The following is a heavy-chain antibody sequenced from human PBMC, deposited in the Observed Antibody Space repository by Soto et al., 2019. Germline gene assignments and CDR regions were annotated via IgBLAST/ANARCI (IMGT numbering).Heavy chain of an antibody. J-gene: IGHJ3*02. CDR1: GGSFSGYY. CDR2: INHSGST. Sequence: QVQLQQWGAGLLKPSETLSLTCVVSGGSFSGYYWSWIRQPPGKGLEWIGEINHSGSTHYNPSLKSRVTISLDTSKNPFSLRLTAVTAADTTPYYCARGRYDSSGYLRDAFDIWGQGTLVTVSS. V-gene: IGHV4-34*01. D-gene: IGHD3-22*01. CDR3: ARGRYDSSGYLRDAFDI.